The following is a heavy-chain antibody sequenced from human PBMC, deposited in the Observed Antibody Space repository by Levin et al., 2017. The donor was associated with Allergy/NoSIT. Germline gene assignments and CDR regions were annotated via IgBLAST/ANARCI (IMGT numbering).Heavy chain of an antibody. CDR3: ARGPPFFSP. CDR1: GFTFSSYS. Sequence: PGGSLRLSCAASGFTFSSYSMNWVRQAPGKGLEWVSYIGTDSTTIYYADSVKGRFTISRDSAKNSLYLQMNSLRDEDTAVYYCARGPPFFSPWGQGTLVTVSS. V-gene: IGHV3-48*02. J-gene: IGHJ5*02. CDR2: IGTDSTTI. D-gene: IGHD2/OR15-2a*01.